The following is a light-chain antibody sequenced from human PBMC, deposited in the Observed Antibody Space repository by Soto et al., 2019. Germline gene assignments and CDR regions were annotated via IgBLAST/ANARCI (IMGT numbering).Light chain of an antibody. V-gene: IGKV1-39*01. J-gene: IGKJ1*01. CDR2: AAS. CDR1: QSIRNY. Sequence: DIQMTQSPSSLSASVGDRVTISCRASQSIRNYVSWYQQKPGTAPKLLIRAASTLQSGVPSRFSGSGSGTDFTLTISSLQIEDFATYFCQQTDSTPQTFGQWTKVEI. CDR3: QQTDSTPQT.